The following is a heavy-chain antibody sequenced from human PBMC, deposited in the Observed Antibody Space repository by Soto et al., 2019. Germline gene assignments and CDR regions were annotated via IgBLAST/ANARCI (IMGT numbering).Heavy chain of an antibody. CDR3: ARGGLGYCSGGSCPQNWFDP. V-gene: IGHV1-18*01. CDR1: GGTFSSYA. CDR2: ISPYNGNT. Sequence: QVQLVQSGAEVKKPGSSVKVSCKASGGTFSSYAISWVRQAPGQGLEWMGWISPYNGNTNYVQKFQGRVTMTTDTSTSTAYMELRSLRADDTAVYYCARGGLGYCSGGSCPQNWFDPWGQGTLVTVSP. D-gene: IGHD2-15*01. J-gene: IGHJ5*02.